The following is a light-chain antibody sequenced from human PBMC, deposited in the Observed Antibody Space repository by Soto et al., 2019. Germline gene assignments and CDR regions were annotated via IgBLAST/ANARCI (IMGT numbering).Light chain of an antibody. V-gene: IGLV2-14*01. Sequence: QSVLAQPASVSGSPGQSITISCTGSTSDVGAYNYVSWYKHHPGQAPQLMIYEVSNRPSGVSNRFSGSKSGNTASLTFSGLQADDEGDYYCSSKTSSSSPFVFGTGTKV. CDR3: SSKTSSSSPFV. CDR2: EVS. CDR1: TSDVGAYNY. J-gene: IGLJ1*01.